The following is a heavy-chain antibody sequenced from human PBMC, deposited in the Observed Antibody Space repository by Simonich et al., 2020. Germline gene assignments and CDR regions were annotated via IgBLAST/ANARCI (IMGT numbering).Heavy chain of an antibody. Sequence: QVQLQQWGAGLLKPSETLSLTCAVYGGSFSGYYWSWIRQPPGKGVEGIGEINHRGSTNYNPSLKSRVTISVDTSKNQFSLKLSSVTAADTAVYYCARGKGWKNAFDIWGQGTMVTVSS. V-gene: IGHV4-34*01. CDR2: INHRGST. CDR1: GGSFSGYY. CDR3: ARGKGWKNAFDI. J-gene: IGHJ3*02. D-gene: IGHD1-1*01.